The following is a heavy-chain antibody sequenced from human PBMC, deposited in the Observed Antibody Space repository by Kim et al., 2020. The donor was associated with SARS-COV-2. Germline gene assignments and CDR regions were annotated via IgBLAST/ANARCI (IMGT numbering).Heavy chain of an antibody. J-gene: IGHJ6*02. CDR3: ARDSIAVAGNYYYYGMDV. Sequence: VKGRLTITRDNAKNSLYLQMNSRRAADTAVYYCARDSIAVAGNYYYYGMDVWGQGTTVTVSS. D-gene: IGHD6-19*01. V-gene: IGHV3-11*06.